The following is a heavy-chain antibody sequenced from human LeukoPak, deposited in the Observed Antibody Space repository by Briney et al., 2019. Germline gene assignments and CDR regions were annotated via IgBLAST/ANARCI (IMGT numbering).Heavy chain of an antibody. CDR3: AKRSLTVGNMAFDY. D-gene: IGHD3-16*01. CDR2: ISGSGGST. V-gene: IGHV3-23*01. Sequence: GGSLRLSCAASGFTFSTYDMSWVRQAPGKGLEWVSAISGSGGSTYYADSVKGRFTISRDNSKKTLYLQMNSPRVEDTAVYYCAKRSLTVGNMAFDYWGQGTLVTVSS. J-gene: IGHJ4*02. CDR1: GFTFSTYD.